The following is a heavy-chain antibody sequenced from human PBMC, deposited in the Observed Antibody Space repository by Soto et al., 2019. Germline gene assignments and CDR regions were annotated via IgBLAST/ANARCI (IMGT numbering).Heavy chain of an antibody. CDR2: LSSSGGGT. Sequence: PGGSLRLSCAASRFTFSNYAMSWVRQAPGKGLEWVSALSSSGGGTYYADSVKGRFTISRDNSKNTLFLQMNSLRAEDTAVYYCAKHRGPSIVTTSDCWGQGTLVTVSS. D-gene: IGHD4-17*01. J-gene: IGHJ4*02. CDR1: RFTFSNYA. CDR3: AKHRGPSIVTTSDC. V-gene: IGHV3-23*01.